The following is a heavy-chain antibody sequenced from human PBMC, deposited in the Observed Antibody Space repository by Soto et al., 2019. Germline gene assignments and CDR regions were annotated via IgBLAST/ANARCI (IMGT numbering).Heavy chain of an antibody. J-gene: IGHJ6*02. CDR2: IKQGGSEK. CDR3: ARDHGDSSTSRYYFYGMDV. D-gene: IGHD6-13*01. CDR1: RLTLSSYW. Sequence: GGSLSLSCAASRLTLSSYWMNWVRQAPGKGLEWVAHIKQGGSEKYNVVSVKGRFTISRDNAKNSLFLQMNSLRAEDTAVYYCARDHGDSSTSRYYFYGMDVWGQGTTVTVSS. V-gene: IGHV3-7*03.